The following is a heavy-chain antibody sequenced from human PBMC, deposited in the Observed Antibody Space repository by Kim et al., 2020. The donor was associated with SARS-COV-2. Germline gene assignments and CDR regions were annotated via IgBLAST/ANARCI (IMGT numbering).Heavy chain of an antibody. CDR2: IIPIFGTA. J-gene: IGHJ5*02. V-gene: IGHV1-69*13. CDR3: ARGVMHYYDSSGGYNWFDP. Sequence: SVKVSCKASGGTFSSYAISWVRQAPGQGLEWMGGIIPIFGTANYAQKFQGRVTITADESTSTAYMELSSLRSEDTAVYYCARGVMHYYDSSGGYNWFDPWGQGTLVTVSS. CDR1: GGTFSSYA. D-gene: IGHD3-22*01.